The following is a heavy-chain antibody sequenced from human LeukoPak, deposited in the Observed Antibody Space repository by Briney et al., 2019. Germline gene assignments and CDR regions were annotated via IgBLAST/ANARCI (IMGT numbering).Heavy chain of an antibody. CDR1: GYTFTGYY. V-gene: IGHV1-2*02. J-gene: IGHJ3*02. Sequence: ASVKVSCKASGYTFTGYYVNWVRQAPGQGLEWRGWISPNSGGTNYAQKFQGRVTMSRDTSISTAYMELSRLRSDDTALYYCARDRVIVGPSDGFDIWGQGTMVTVSS. CDR2: ISPNSGGT. CDR3: ARDRVIVGPSDGFDI. D-gene: IGHD3-22*01.